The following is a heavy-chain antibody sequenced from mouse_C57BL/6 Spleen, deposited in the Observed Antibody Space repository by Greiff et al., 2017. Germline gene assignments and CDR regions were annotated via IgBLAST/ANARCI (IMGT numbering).Heavy chain of an antibody. Sequence: QVQLQQPGAELVRPGSSVKLSCKASGYTFTSYWMDWVKQRPGQGLEWIGNIYPSDSETHYNQKFKDKATLTVDKSSSTAYMQLSSLTSEDSAVYYCARVITTVDYAMDYWGQGTSVTVSS. V-gene: IGHV1-61*01. CDR1: GYTFTSYW. CDR2: IYPSDSET. CDR3: ARVITTVDYAMDY. J-gene: IGHJ4*01. D-gene: IGHD1-1*01.